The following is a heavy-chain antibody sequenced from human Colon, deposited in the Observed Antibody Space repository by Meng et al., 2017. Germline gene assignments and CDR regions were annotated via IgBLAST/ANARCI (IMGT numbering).Heavy chain of an antibody. CDR2: IYHSGST. CDR1: GYSISSGYY. J-gene: IGHJ4*02. Sequence: GSLRLSCTVSGYSISSGYYWGWIRQPPGKGLEWIGSIYHSGSTYYHPSLKSRVTISVDTSKNQFSLKLSSVTAADTAVYYCATGSSIGPPLGVFDYWGQGTLVTVSS. V-gene: IGHV4-38-2*02. D-gene: IGHD2-21*01. CDR3: ATGSSIGPPLGVFDY.